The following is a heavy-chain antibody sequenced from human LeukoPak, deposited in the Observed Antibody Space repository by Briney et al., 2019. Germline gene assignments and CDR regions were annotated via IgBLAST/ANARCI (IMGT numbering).Heavy chain of an antibody. Sequence: SGPTLVKPTQTLTLTCSFSGFSLPTTGVAVGWIRQPPGKALEWLALIFWDDDKKYSPSLKSRVTITKDTSNNQVVLIITNMDPVDTATYHCVHRQTGSTSFDYWGQGTLVIVSS. V-gene: IGHV2-5*02. D-gene: IGHD1-1*01. CDR1: GFSLPTTGVA. CDR2: IFWDDDK. J-gene: IGHJ4*02. CDR3: VHRQTGSTSFDY.